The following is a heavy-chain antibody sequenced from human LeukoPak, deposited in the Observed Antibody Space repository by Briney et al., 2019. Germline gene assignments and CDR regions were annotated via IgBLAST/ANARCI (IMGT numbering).Heavy chain of an antibody. D-gene: IGHD3-10*01. J-gene: IGHJ6*04. CDR2: SYYSGST. CDR3: ARGGWFGELLSPSYYYYGMDV. V-gene: IGHV4-30-4*01. Sequence: SETPSLTCTVPGGSISSGDYYWSWIRQPPGKGLEWIVYSYYSGSTYYNPSPKSRVTIPVETSKNQFSLKLSSVTAADTAVYYCARGGWFGELLSPSYYYYGMDVWGKGTTVTVSS. CDR1: GGSISSGDYY.